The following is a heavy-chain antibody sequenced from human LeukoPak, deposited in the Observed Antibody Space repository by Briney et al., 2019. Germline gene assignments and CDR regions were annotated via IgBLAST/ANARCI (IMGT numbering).Heavy chain of an antibody. D-gene: IGHD3-10*01. CDR1: GGSFSGYY. Sequence: LSLTCAVYGGSFSGYYWNWVRQAPGKGLEWVSYISSSRSNTIYYADSVKGRFTISRDDAKNSLYLQMSSLRVEDTAVYYCARDLYYYGSGNYVPGFPDYWGQGTLVTVSS. V-gene: IGHV3-48*03. CDR3: ARDLYYYGSGNYVPGFPDY. CDR2: ISSSRSNTI. J-gene: IGHJ4*02.